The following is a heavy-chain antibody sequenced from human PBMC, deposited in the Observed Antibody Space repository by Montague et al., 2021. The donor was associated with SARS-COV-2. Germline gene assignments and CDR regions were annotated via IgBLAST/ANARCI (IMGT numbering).Heavy chain of an antibody. Sequence: SLRLSCAASGFTVRSHAMSWVRQAPGKGLEWVAAIRGRNDTKHYADSVKGRFTLSRDNSKNTLYLQMNSLRVDDTAVYYCVKYVGLGIKGYFWGRGTLVTVSS. CDR3: VKYVGLGIKGYF. CDR2: IRGRNDTK. V-gene: IGHV3-23*01. J-gene: IGHJ4*02. CDR1: GFTVRSHA. D-gene: IGHD3/OR15-3a*01.